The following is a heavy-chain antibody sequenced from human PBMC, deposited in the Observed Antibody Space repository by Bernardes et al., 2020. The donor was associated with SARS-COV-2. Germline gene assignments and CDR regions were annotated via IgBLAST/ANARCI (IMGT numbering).Heavy chain of an antibody. CDR1: AEFISGYY. CDR2: IYTSGNT. CDR3: ARGSISAVGMKYFDY. J-gene: IGHJ4*02. V-gene: IGHV4-4*07. D-gene: IGHD6-13*01. Sequence: SETLSLTCTVSAEFISGYYWSWIRQPAGKGLEWIGRIYTSGNTNYNPSLKSRVTMSVDTSKHQFSLNLRSVTAADTAVYYCARGSISAVGMKYFDYWGQGTPLTVSS.